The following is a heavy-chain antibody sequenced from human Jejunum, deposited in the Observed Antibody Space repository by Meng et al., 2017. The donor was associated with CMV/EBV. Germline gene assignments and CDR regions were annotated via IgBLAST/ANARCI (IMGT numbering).Heavy chain of an antibody. CDR3: ARDGEGRWLQLGC. J-gene: IGHJ4*02. CDR2: IDYSGTT. V-gene: IGHV4-39*06. CDR1: GDSISSGGYF. D-gene: IGHD5-24*01. Sequence: SGDSISSGGYFWGWVRQPPGKGLEWIGSIDYSGTTRYNPSLGSRVVISVDTSMNQLTLRLDSVTAADTAVHYCARDGEGRWLQLGCWGQGTLVTVSS.